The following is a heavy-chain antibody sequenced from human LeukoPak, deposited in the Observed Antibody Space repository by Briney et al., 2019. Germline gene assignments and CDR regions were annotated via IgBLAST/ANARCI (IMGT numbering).Heavy chain of an antibody. D-gene: IGHD6-13*01. J-gene: IGHJ4*02. CDR1: GFTFSSYG. CDR2: ISYDGSNK. V-gene: IGHV3-30*18. Sequence: PGGPLRLSCAASGFTFSSYGMHWVRQAPGKGLEGGAVISYDGSNKYYADSVKGRFTISRDNSKNTLYLQMNSLRAEDTAVYYCAKSGAAAADDDYWGQGTLVTVSS. CDR3: AKSGAAAADDDY.